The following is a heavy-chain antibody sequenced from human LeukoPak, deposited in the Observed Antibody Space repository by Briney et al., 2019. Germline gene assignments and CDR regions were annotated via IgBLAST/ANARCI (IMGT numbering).Heavy chain of an antibody. CDR2: ISYDGSNK. V-gene: IGHV3-30*18. Sequence: GGSLRLSCAASGFTFSSYGMHWVRQAPGKGLEWVAVISYDGSNKYYADSVKGRFTISRDNSKNTLYLQMNSLRAEDTAVYYCAKAYTFGELPRFDYWGQGTLVTVSS. CDR3: AKAYTFGELPRFDY. J-gene: IGHJ4*02. CDR1: GFTFSSYG. D-gene: IGHD3-10*01.